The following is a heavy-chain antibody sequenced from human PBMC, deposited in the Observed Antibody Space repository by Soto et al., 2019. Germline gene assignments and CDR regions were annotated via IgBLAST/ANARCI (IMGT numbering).Heavy chain of an antibody. Sequence: EVQVVESGGGLVQPGRSLRLSCAASGFSFDDYAMHWVRQAPGKGLEWVSGISWNSGTIGYADSVKGRFTISRDNAKNSLYLQMNSLRAEXTXXXXXXXXXXXXXXXXXXWGQGTTVTVSS. V-gene: IGHV3-9*01. CDR1: GFSFDDYA. J-gene: IGHJ6*02. CDR2: ISWNSGTI. CDR3: XXXXXXXXXXXXX.